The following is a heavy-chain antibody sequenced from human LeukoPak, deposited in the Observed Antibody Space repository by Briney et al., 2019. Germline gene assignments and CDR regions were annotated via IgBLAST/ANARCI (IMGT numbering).Heavy chain of an antibody. D-gene: IGHD4-17*01. CDR2: IYYSGST. V-gene: IGHV4-59*01. J-gene: IGHJ6*03. Sequence: SETLSLTCTVSGGSISSYYWSWIRQPPGKGLEWIGYIYYSGSTNYNPSLKSRVTISVDTSKNQFSLKLSSVTAADTAVYYCARESFYDYGDAGPDFYYLDVWGKGTTVIVSS. CDR1: GGSISSYY. CDR3: ARESFYDYGDAGPDFYYLDV.